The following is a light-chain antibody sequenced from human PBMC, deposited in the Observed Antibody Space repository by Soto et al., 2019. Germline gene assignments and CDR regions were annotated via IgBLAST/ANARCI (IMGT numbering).Light chain of an antibody. V-gene: IGLV3-21*02. CDR1: NIGSKV. J-gene: IGLJ3*02. Sequence: SYVLAQPPWVSVAPGQTARITCGAGNIGSKVVYWFQQKPGQAPVLVVYDDDRRPSGIPERFSGSNSGNTATLTISRAEGGDEADYYCQVWAGSSDRVFDGGTKVTVL. CDR2: DDD. CDR3: QVWAGSSDRV.